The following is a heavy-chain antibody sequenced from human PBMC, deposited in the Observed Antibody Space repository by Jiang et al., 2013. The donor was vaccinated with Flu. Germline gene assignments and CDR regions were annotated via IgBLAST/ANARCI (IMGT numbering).Heavy chain of an antibody. CDR2: ISSSSSYI. J-gene: IGHJ6*02. Sequence: VQLVESGGGLVKPGGSLRLSCAASGFTFSSYSMNWVRQAPGKGLEWVSSISSSSSYIYYADSVKGRFTISRDNAKNSLYLQMNSLRAEDTAVYYCARDLKGPADPSRYYYYGMDVWGQGTTVTVSS. V-gene: IGHV3-21*01. CDR3: ARDLKGPADPSRYYYYGMDV. D-gene: IGHD2-2*01. CDR1: GFTFSSYS.